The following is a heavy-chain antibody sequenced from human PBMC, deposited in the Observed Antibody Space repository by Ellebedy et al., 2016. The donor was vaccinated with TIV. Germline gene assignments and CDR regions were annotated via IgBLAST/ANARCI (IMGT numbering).Heavy chain of an antibody. V-gene: IGHV3-23*01. CDR1: GFTFSSYA. Sequence: GESLKISCAASGFTFSSYAMSWVRQAPGKGLEWVSAISGSGGSTYYADSVKGRFTISRDNSKNTLYLQMNSLRAEDTAVYYCANGAPTVITEKTFDYWGQGTLVTVSS. J-gene: IGHJ4*02. CDR3: ANGAPTVITEKTFDY. CDR2: ISGSGGST. D-gene: IGHD4-17*01.